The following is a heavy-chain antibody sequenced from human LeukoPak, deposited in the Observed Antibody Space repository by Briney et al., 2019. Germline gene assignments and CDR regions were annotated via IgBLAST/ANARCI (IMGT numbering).Heavy chain of an antibody. Sequence: GASVKVSCKASGYTFTGYYMHWVRQAPGQGLEWMGWINPNSGGTNYAQKFQGRVTMTRDTSISTAYMELSRLRSDDTAVYYCARGPYSSGWYRPFDCWGQGTLVTVSS. D-gene: IGHD6-19*01. J-gene: IGHJ4*02. CDR3: ARGPYSSGWYRPFDC. CDR1: GYTFTGYY. V-gene: IGHV1-2*02. CDR2: INPNSGGT.